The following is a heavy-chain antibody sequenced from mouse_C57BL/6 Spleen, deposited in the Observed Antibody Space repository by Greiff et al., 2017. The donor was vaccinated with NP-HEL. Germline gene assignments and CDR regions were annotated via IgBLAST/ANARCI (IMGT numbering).Heavy chain of an antibody. V-gene: IGHV1-22*01. Sequence: EVKLMESGPELVKPGASVKMSCKASGYTFTDYNMHWVKQSHGKSLEWIGYINPNNGGTSYNQKFKGKATLTVNKSSSTAYMELRSLTSEDSAVYYWARYWGLRRDYARDYWGKGTSVTVSS. CDR1: GYTFTDYN. D-gene: IGHD2-4*01. CDR2: INPNNGGT. CDR3: ARYWGLRRDYARDY. J-gene: IGHJ4*01.